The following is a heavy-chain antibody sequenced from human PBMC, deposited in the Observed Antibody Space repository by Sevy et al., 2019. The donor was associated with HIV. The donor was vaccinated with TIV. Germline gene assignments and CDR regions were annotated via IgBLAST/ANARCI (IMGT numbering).Heavy chain of an antibody. CDR2: IYYSGST. D-gene: IGHD2-21*02. Sequence: SETLSLTCTVSGGSISSYYWSWIRQPPGKGLEWIGYIYYSGSTNYNPSLKSRVTISVDTSKNQFSLKLSSVTAADTAVYDWARGGCGGYCFTNWGQGTLVTVSS. J-gene: IGHJ4*02. CDR3: ARGGCGGYCFTN. V-gene: IGHV4-59*01. CDR1: GGSISSYY.